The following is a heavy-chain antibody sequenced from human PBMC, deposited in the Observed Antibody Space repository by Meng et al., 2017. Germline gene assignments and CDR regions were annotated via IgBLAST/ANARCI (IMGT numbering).Heavy chain of an antibody. Sequence: SETLSLTCTASGGPISSYYWSWIRQPAGKGLEWIAHIYTSGSTNYNPSLKSRVTMSVDTSNNQFSLKLSSVTAADTAVYYCASGYSGYDIVAFDIWGQGTMVTVSS. D-gene: IGHD5-12*01. CDR1: GGPISSYY. CDR2: IYTSGST. CDR3: ASGYSGYDIVAFDI. J-gene: IGHJ3*02. V-gene: IGHV4-4*07.